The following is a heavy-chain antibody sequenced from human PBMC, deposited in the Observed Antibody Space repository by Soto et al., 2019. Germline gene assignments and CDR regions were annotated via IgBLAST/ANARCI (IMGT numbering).Heavy chain of an antibody. V-gene: IGHV3-30-3*01. CDR1: GFTFSSYA. CDR2: ISSDGSNK. J-gene: IGHJ3*02. D-gene: IGHD6-19*01. Sequence: GWSLRLSCADSGFTFSSYALHWVRQAPCRGLEWVAVISSDGSNKYYADYVKGRFTISRDNSKKTLYLQMNSLRAEDTAVYYCARGERMRVAGTGDFDIWGQGAMVTVSS. CDR3: ARGERMRVAGTGDFDI.